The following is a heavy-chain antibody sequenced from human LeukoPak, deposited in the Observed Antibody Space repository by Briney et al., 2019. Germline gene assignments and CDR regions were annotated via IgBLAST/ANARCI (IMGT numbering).Heavy chain of an antibody. CDR3: ARALTLGDDAFDI. J-gene: IGHJ3*02. V-gene: IGHV4-30-4*08. CDR2: IYYSGST. Sequence: SETLSLTCTVSGGSISSGDYYWSWIRQPPGKGLEWIGYIYYSGSTYYNPSLKGRVTISVDTSKNQFSLKLSSVTAADTAVYYCARALTLGDDAFDIWGHGTMVTVSS. CDR1: GGSISSGDYY. D-gene: IGHD3-10*01.